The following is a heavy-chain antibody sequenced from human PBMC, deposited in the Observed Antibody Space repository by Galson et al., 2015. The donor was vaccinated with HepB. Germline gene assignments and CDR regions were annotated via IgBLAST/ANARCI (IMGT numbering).Heavy chain of an antibody. CDR3: ASSRKYCSDDSCPNESFDY. V-gene: IGHV1-2*06. Sequence: KVSCKASGYTFTGYYMHWVRQAPGQGLEWMGRINPNSGGTNYAQKFQGRVTMTRDTSISTAYMELSRLRSDDTAVYYCASSRKYCSDDSCPNESFDYWGQRTLVTVSS. D-gene: IGHD2-15*01. CDR2: INPNSGGT. CDR1: GYTFTGYY. J-gene: IGHJ4*02.